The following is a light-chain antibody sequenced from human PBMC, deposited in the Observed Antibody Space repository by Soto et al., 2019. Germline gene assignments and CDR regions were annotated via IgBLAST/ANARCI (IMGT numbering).Light chain of an antibody. Sequence: DIQMTQSPSSLSASVGDRITLTCRASQTISNFLNWYHQRPGKAPKLLIFGASSLQSGVPSKFTGSGSGTEFTLTISDLQPEDFATYYCQQTYSIPYTFGQGTNLEIK. CDR1: QTISNF. CDR3: QQTYSIPYT. V-gene: IGKV1-39*01. CDR2: GAS. J-gene: IGKJ2*01.